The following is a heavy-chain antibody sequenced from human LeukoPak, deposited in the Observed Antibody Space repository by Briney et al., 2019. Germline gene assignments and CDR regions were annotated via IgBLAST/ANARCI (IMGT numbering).Heavy chain of an antibody. V-gene: IGHV3-11*01. Sequence: GGSLRLSCEASGLTFSGEYMSWIRQAPGKGLEWISYISPSGSSIFYADSVQGRFTISRDNAKNSLYLQMNSLRPEDAATYYCARARGAGPGAHFDYWGQGTLVTVSS. CDR3: ARARGAGPGAHFDY. D-gene: IGHD3-10*01. J-gene: IGHJ4*02. CDR1: GLTFSGEY. CDR2: ISPSGSSI.